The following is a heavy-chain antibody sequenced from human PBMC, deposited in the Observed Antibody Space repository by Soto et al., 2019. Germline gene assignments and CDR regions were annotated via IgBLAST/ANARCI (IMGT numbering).Heavy chain of an antibody. Sequence: QVQLVESGGGVVQPGRSLRLSCAASGFTFSNYGMHWVRQPPGRGLEWVALISYDGSNKYYADSVKGRFTVSRDNSKNTLYLQLNSLRAEDTAVYYCAKHRGAFGGVIGADYWGQGTLATVSS. J-gene: IGHJ4*02. CDR2: ISYDGSNK. CDR1: GFTFSNYG. V-gene: IGHV3-30*18. CDR3: AKHRGAFGGVIGADY. D-gene: IGHD3-16*02.